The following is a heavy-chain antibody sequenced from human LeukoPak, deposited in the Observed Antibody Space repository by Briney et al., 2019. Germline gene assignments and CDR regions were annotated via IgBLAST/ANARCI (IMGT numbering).Heavy chain of an antibody. CDR1: GGSISSYY. Sequence: SETLSLTCTVSGGSISSYYWSWIRQPPGKGLEWIGSIYYSGSTYYNPSLKSRVTISVDTSKNQFSLKLSSVTAADTAVYYCGAARPNWFDPWGQGTLVTVSS. V-gene: IGHV4-59*05. D-gene: IGHD6-6*01. CDR2: IYYSGST. J-gene: IGHJ5*02. CDR3: GAARPNWFDP.